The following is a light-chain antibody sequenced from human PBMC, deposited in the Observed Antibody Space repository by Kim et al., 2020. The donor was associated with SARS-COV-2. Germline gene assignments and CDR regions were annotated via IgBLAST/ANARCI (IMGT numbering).Light chain of an antibody. CDR3: LQDYNYPRT. J-gene: IGKJ1*01. V-gene: IGKV1-6*02. CDR1: QGSAKD. CDR2: AAS. Sequence: ASVGDRGTITCRVSQGSAKDLGWYQQKPGKAPKLLIYAASSLQSGVPSRFSGSGSGTDFTLTISSLQPEDFATYYCLQDYNYPRTFGQGTKVDIK.